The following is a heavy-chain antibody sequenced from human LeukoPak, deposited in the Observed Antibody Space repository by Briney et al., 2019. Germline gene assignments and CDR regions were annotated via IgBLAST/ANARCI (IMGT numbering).Heavy chain of an antibody. J-gene: IGHJ4*02. V-gene: IGHV3-74*01. CDR2: LNSDGSST. Sequence: GGSLRLSCAASGFTLSSYWKNWVRQAPGKGLVWVSRLNSDGSSTTYADSVKGRFTISRDNARNALYLQMYSVGDEGAGVYYCARIASHSRSWCDGGYWGQGTLVTVSS. D-gene: IGHD6-13*01. CDR1: GFTLSSYW. CDR3: ARIASHSRSWCDGGY.